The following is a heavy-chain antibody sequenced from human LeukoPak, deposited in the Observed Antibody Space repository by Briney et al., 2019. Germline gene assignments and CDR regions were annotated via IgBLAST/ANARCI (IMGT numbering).Heavy chain of an antibody. V-gene: IGHV3-30*18. Sequence: GRSLRLTCAASGFTFSSYGMHWVRQAPGKGLEWVAVISYDGSNKYYADSVKGRFTISRDNSKNTLYLQMNSLRAEDTAVYYCAKDAGMGGAFDYWGQGTLVTVSS. CDR2: ISYDGSNK. CDR1: GFTFSSYG. D-gene: IGHD1-26*01. CDR3: AKDAGMGGAFDY. J-gene: IGHJ4*02.